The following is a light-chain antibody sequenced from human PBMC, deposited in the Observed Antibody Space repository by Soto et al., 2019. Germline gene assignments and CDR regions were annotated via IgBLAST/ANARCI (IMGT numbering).Light chain of an antibody. V-gene: IGKV1-5*03. CDR1: QSISGW. J-gene: IGKJ1*01. Sequence: DIQMTQSPSTLSASVGDRVTITFRASQSISGWLAWYQQKPGKAPKLLIYKASSLESGVPSRFSGSGSGTEFTLTISSLQPDDFATYYCQQYNIYSWTFGQGTKVDIK. CDR2: KAS. CDR3: QQYNIYSWT.